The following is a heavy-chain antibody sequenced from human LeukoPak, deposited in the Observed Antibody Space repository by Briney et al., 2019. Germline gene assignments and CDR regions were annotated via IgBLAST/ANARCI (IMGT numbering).Heavy chain of an antibody. CDR1: GYTFTSYD. V-gene: IGHV1-8*01. CDR2: MNPNSGNT. Sequence: GASVKVSCKASGYTFTSYDINWVRQATGQGLEWMGWMNPNSGNTGYAQKFQGRVTMTRDTSTSTVYMELSSLRSEDTAVYYCARGDTAMVSGDYWGQGTLVTVSS. J-gene: IGHJ4*02. CDR3: ARGDTAMVSGDY. D-gene: IGHD5-18*01.